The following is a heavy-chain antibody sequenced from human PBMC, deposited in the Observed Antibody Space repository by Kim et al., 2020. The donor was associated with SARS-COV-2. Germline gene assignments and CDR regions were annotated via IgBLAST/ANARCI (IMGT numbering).Heavy chain of an antibody. Sequence: GGSLRLSCAASGFTFSSYAMSWVRQAPGKGLEWVSAISGSGGSTYYADSVKGRFTISRDNSKNTLYLQMNSLRAEDTAVYYCAKCKRIAVAGGVFWFDPWGQGTLVTVSS. CDR2: ISGSGGST. CDR1: GFTFSSYA. V-gene: IGHV3-23*01. CDR3: AKCKRIAVAGGVFWFDP. J-gene: IGHJ5*02. D-gene: IGHD6-19*01.